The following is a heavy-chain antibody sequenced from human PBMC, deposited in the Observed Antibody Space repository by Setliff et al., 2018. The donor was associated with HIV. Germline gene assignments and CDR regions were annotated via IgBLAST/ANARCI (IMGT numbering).Heavy chain of an antibody. CDR2: INSDGASI. V-gene: IGHV3-74*03. Sequence: HPGGSLRLSCAASGFTFSPYWMHWVRQAPGKGLVWVSRINSDGASITYADSVKGRFTISRDNAKNTLYLQMNSLRAEDTAVYYCAGGRTISPPDGFSIWGRGTMVTVSS. J-gene: IGHJ3*02. CDR3: AGGRTISPPDGFSI. CDR1: GFTFSPYW.